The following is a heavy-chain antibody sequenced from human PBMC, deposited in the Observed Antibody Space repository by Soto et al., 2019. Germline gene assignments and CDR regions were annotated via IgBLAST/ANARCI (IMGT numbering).Heavy chain of an antibody. CDR1: GFSFSDAW. J-gene: IGHJ4*02. V-gene: IGHV3-15*01. Sequence: EVQLVESGGGLVKPGGSLRLSCAASGFSFSDAWMTGVRQAPGAGLEWVGRIKSRTDGGTTDYAAPVKGRFTISRDASKTTLYLQMNSLKTEDTAVYYCTTDPHSTGTKYWGQGTLVTVSS. CDR2: IKSRTDGGTT. CDR3: TTDPHSTGTKY. D-gene: IGHD1-1*01.